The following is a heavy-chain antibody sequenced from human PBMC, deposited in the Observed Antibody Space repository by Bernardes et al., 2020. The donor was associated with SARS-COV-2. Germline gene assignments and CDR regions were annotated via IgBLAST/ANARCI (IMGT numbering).Heavy chain of an antibody. CDR3: ARETGLNRGSGSVKGDY. CDR1: GYTFTSYA. Sequence: ASVKVSCKASGYTFTSYAMNWVRQAPGQGLEWMGWINTNTGNPTYAQGFTGRFVFSLDTSVSTAYLQISSLKAEDTAVYYCARETGLNRGSGSVKGDYWGQGTLVTVSS. J-gene: IGHJ4*02. CDR2: INTNTGNP. D-gene: IGHD3-10*01. V-gene: IGHV7-4-1*02.